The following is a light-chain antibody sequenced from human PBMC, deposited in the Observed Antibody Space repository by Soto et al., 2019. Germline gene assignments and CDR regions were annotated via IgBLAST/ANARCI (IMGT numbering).Light chain of an antibody. CDR2: DNH. J-gene: IGLJ2*01. Sequence: QSVLTQPPSVSAAPGQKVTISCSGSSSNIGNNYVSWYQRLPGTAPKLLIYDNHQRPSGIPDRFSGSKSGTSATLAITGLQTGDEADYYCGTWDSSLSAVVFGGGTKLTVL. CDR3: GTWDSSLSAVV. V-gene: IGLV1-51*01. CDR1: SSNIGNNY.